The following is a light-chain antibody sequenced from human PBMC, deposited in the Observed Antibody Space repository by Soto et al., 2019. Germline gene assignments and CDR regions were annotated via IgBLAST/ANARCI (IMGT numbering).Light chain of an antibody. CDR1: SSDIGNYDF. V-gene: IGLV2-14*03. CDR3: SSYTTSTSCIL. CDR2: DVS. Sequence: QSALTQPASVSGSPGQSITISCTGTSSDIGNYDFVSWYQQVPGTAPKALIYDVSSRPSGVSNRFSGSKSGNTASLTISGLQAEDEAYYYCSSYTTSTSCILFGGGTKLTVL. J-gene: IGLJ2*01.